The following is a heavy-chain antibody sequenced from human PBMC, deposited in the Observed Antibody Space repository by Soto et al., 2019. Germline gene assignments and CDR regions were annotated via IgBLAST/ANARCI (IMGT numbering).Heavy chain of an antibody. CDR1: GFTFSSYS. CDR3: ARAAVVYYYYGMDV. CDR2: ISSSSSTI. Sequence: GGSLRLSCAASGFTFSSYSMNWVRQAPGKGLEWVSYISSSSSTIYYADSVKGRFTISRDNAKNSLYLQMNSLRAEDTAVYYCARAAVVYYYYGMDVWGQGTTVTVSS. V-gene: IGHV3-48*04. J-gene: IGHJ6*02.